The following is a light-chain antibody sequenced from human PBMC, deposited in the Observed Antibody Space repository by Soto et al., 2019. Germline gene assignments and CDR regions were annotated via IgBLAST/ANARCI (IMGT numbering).Light chain of an antibody. CDR2: DAS. Sequence: DIQMTQSPSTVSASVGDTVIITCRASQTIRQWLAWYQQRPGKAPNLLIYDASSLESGVPSRFSGSGSGTEFTLTITNLQHDDFATYYCHQYDTDSTFGPGTKVEIK. CDR3: HQYDTDST. J-gene: IGKJ1*01. V-gene: IGKV1-5*01. CDR1: QTIRQW.